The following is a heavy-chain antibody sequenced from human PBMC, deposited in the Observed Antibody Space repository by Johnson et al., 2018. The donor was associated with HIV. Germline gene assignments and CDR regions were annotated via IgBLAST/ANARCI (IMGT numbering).Heavy chain of an antibody. D-gene: IGHD3-3*01. CDR3: ATCGADFWRGYYSAFDI. CDR2: IKQDGSEK. CDR1: GFTFSSYW. J-gene: IGHJ3*02. V-gene: IGHV3-7*01. Sequence: VQLVESGGGLVQPGGSLRLSCAASGFTFSSYWMSWVRQAPGKGLEWVANIKQDGSEKYYVDSVKGRFTISRDNAKNSLYLQMNSLRAEDTAVYYWATCGADFWRGYYSAFDIWGQGTMVTVSS.